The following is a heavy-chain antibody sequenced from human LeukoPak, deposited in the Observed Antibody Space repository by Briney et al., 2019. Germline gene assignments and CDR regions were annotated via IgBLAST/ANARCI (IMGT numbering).Heavy chain of an antibody. CDR2: INPNSGDT. CDR1: GYTFTGYY. J-gene: IGHJ4*02. CDR3: AREYCSGGVCYAYSDY. V-gene: IGHV1-2*06. Sequence: ASVKVSCKASGYTFTGYYMHWVRQAPGQGLEWMGRINPNSGDTTYAQKFQGRVTMTRGTSISTAYMELSGLRSDDTAVYYCAREYCSGGVCYAYSDYWGQGTLVTVSS. D-gene: IGHD2-15*01.